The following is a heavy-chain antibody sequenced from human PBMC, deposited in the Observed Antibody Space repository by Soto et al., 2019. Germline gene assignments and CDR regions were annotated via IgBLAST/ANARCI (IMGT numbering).Heavy chain of an antibody. J-gene: IGHJ3*02. V-gene: IGHV1-69*06. CDR1: GGTFSSYA. CDR3: ASPYSGSYPGAFDI. D-gene: IGHD1-26*01. CDR2: IIPIFGTT. Sequence: QVQLVQSGAEVKKPGSSVKVSCKASGGTFSSYAISWVRQAPGQGLEWMGGIIPIFGTTNYAQKFQGRVTITADKSTSTAYMELSSLRSEDTAVYYCASPYSGSYPGAFDIWGQGTMVTVSS.